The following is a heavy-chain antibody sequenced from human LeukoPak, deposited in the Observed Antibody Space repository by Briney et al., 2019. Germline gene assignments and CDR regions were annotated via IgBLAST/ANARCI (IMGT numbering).Heavy chain of an antibody. CDR3: ARGRATVDY. Sequence: PSETLSLTCAVYGGSFSGYYWSWIRQPPGKGLEWIGEINHSGSTNYNPSLKSRVTISVDTSKNQFSLKLSSVTAADTAVYYCARGRATVDYWGQGTLVTVSS. CDR1: GGSFSGYY. J-gene: IGHJ4*02. CDR2: INHSGST. D-gene: IGHD5-12*01. V-gene: IGHV4-34*01.